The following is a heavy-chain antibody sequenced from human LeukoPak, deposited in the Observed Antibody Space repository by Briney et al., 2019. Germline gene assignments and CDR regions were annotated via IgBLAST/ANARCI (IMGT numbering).Heavy chain of an antibody. J-gene: IGHJ4*02. CDR3: ARDLTYYDFWSGYSKGYFDY. CDR1: GFTFSSYW. D-gene: IGHD3-3*01. CDR2: IKQDGSEK. V-gene: IGHV3-7*01. Sequence: PGGSLRLSCAASGFTFSSYWMSWVRQAPGKGLEWVANIKQDGSEKYYVDSVKGRFTISRDNAKNSLYLQMNSLRAEDTAVYYCARDLTYYDFWSGYSKGYFDYWGQGTLVTVSS.